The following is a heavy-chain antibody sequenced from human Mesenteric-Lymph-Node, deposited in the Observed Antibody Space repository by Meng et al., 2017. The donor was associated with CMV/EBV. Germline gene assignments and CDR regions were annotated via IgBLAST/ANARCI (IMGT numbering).Heavy chain of an antibody. CDR2: VFYSGAT. V-gene: IGHV4-39*07. D-gene: IGHD2-15*01. CDR3: AKGKYGGGWFDFDS. CDR1: GGSISSSNYY. Sequence: GSLRLSCIVSGGSISSSNYYWAWIRQPLGKGLEWIANVFYSGATHYNPSLQSRVTISLDTSKNQISLRMNSVTAADTAVYYCAKGKYGGGWFDFDSWGQGMLVTAPQ. J-gene: IGHJ4*02.